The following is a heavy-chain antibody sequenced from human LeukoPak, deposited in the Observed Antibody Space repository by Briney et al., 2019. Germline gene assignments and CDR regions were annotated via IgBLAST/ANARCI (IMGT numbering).Heavy chain of an antibody. D-gene: IGHD3-10*01. Sequence: GGSLRLSCAASGFTVSSNYMSWVRQAPGKGLEWVSVIYSGGSTYYADSVKGRFTISRHNSKNTLYLQMNSLRAEDTAVYYCARGRITMVRGVIITLPFDYWGQGTVVTVSS. CDR1: GFTVSSNY. J-gene: IGHJ4*02. CDR3: ARGRITMVRGVIITLPFDY. V-gene: IGHV3-53*04. CDR2: IYSGGST.